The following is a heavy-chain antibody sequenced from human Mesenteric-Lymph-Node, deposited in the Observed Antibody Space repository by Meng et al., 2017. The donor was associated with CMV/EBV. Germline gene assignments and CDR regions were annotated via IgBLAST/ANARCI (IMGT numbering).Heavy chain of an antibody. J-gene: IGHJ6*02. CDR2: ISSSGSTM. V-gene: IGHV3-48*03. D-gene: IGHD6-13*01. CDR1: GFTFSSYE. CDR3: ARVGTATTRQKKYYYYGMDV. Sequence: GESLKISCAASGFTFSSYEMNWVRQAPGKGLEWVSYISSSGSTMYYAGSVKGRFTISRDNAKNSLYLQMNSLRAEDTAVYYCARVGTATTRQKKYYYYGMDVWGQGTTVTVSS.